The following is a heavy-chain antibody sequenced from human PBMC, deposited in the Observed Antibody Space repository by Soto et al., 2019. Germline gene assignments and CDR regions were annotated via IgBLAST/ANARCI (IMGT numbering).Heavy chain of an antibody. Sequence: SETLSLTCAVSGGSISSSNWWSWVRQPPGKGLEWIGEIYHSGSTNYNPSLKSRVTISVDKSKNQFSLKLSSVTAADTAVYYCARSAGGVYYYGMDVWGQGTTVTVSS. D-gene: IGHD3-16*01. CDR3: ARSAGGVYYYGMDV. J-gene: IGHJ6*02. CDR2: IYHSGST. CDR1: GGSISSSNW. V-gene: IGHV4-4*02.